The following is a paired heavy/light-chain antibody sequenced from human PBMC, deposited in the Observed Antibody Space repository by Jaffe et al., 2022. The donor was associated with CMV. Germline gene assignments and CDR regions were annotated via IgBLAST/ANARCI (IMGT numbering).Light chain of an antibody. CDR1: QGISTF. V-gene: IGKV1-39*01. CDR3: QQTYTTPA. J-gene: IGKJ3*01. Sequence: DIQMTQSPSSLSASVGDRVTITCRASQGISTFLNWYQHKPGRAPKLLISAASTLQSGVPSRFSGSGSGTDFTLTISSLQPEDYATYYCQQTYTTPAFGPGTKVDI. CDR2: AAS.
Heavy chain of an antibody. CDR3: ARHVPTYSRSWYVDDP. J-gene: IGHJ5*02. D-gene: IGHD6-13*01. CDR1: GYGFTRNW. CDR2: IDPSDSYA. Sequence: EVQLVQSGAEVKKPGESLRISCKASGYGFTRNWISWVRQMPGEGLEYVGRIDPSDSYAEYRPAFQGHVTISVDKSSSTAYLQWSSLKASDTAIYYCARHVPTYSRSWYVDDPWGQGTLVTVSS. V-gene: IGHV5-10-1*03.